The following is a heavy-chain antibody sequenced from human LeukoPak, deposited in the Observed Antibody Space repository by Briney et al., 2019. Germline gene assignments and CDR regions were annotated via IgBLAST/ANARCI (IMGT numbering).Heavy chain of an antibody. CDR2: IYYSGST. J-gene: IGHJ4*02. Sequence: SETLSLTCTVSGGSISSYYWSWIRQPPGKGLEWIGYIYYSGSTNYNPSLKSRVTISVDTSKNQFSLKLSSVTAADTAVYYCARLLAYCGGDCYSFDYWGQGTLVTVSS. CDR3: ARLLAYCGGDCYSFDY. D-gene: IGHD2-21*02. V-gene: IGHV4-59*01. CDR1: GGSISSYY.